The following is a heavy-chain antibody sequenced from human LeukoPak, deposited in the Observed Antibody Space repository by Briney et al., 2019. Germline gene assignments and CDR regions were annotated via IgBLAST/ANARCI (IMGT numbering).Heavy chain of an antibody. D-gene: IGHD4-17*01. CDR3: ARSPQGTATTANWLDP. CDR2: IHYSGST. J-gene: IGHJ5*02. CDR1: GGSISSSSYY. V-gene: IGHV4-39*07. Sequence: SETLSLTCTVSGGSISSSSYYWGWIRQPPGKGLEWIGSIHYSGSTNYNPSLKSRVTISVDTSKNQFSLKLSSVTAADTAVYYCARSPQGTATTANWLDPWGQGTLVTVSS.